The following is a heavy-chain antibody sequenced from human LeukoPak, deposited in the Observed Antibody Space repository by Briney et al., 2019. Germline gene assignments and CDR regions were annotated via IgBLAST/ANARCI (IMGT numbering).Heavy chain of an antibody. Sequence: GGSLRLSCAASGLTFSSYAMHWVRQAPGKGLEWVAVISYDGSNKYYADSVKGRFTISRDNSKNTLYLQMNSLRAEDTAVYYCARDHGYCSGGSCPRGYYFDYWGQGTLVTVSS. J-gene: IGHJ4*02. CDR2: ISYDGSNK. CDR3: ARDHGYCSGGSCPRGYYFDY. V-gene: IGHV3-30-3*01. D-gene: IGHD2-15*01. CDR1: GLTFSSYA.